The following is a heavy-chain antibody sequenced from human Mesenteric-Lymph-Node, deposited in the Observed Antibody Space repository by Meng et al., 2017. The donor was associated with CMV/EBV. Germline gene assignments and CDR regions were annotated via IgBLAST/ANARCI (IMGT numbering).Heavy chain of an antibody. V-gene: IGHV3-53*01. Sequence: GESLKISCAASGFIFDDYAMHWVRQAPGKGLEWVSIIYSGGSTYYADSVKGRFTISRDNSRNTLYLQMNSLRVEDTAVYFCAREEKYASGNYPDTFDIWGQGTMVTVSS. CDR3: AREEKYASGNYPDTFDI. CDR2: IYSGGST. CDR1: GFIFDDYA. D-gene: IGHD3-10*01. J-gene: IGHJ3*02.